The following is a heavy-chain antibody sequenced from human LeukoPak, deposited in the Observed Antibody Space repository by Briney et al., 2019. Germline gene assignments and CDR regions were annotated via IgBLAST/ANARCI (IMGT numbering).Heavy chain of an antibody. D-gene: IGHD6-19*01. J-gene: IGHJ4*02. CDR1: GFTVSSNY. CDR2: IYSGGST. Sequence: GGSLRLSCAASGFTVSSNYMSWVRQAPGKGLEWVSVIYSGGSTYYADSVKGRFTISRDNSKNTLYLQMNSLRAEDTAVYYCARDLTGSGWLDYWGQGTLVTVSS. CDR3: ARDLTGSGWLDY. V-gene: IGHV3-53*01.